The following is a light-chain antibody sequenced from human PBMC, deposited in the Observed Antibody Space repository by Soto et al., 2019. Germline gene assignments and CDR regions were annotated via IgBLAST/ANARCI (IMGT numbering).Light chain of an antibody. Sequence: QSVLPQPPSASGTPGQRVTISCSGSNSNIGSHTVNWYQQFPGTAPKLLMYSNNQRPSGVPDRFSGSKSGTSASLAISGLQSEDEADYYCSVWDDSLNVWVFGGGTKLTVL. J-gene: IGLJ3*02. CDR3: SVWDDSLNVWV. CDR1: NSNIGSHT. V-gene: IGLV1-44*01. CDR2: SNN.